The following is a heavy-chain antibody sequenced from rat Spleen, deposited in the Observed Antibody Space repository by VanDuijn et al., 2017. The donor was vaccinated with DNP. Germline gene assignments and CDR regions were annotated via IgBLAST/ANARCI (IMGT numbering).Heavy chain of an antibody. CDR1: GFSLTSYG. CDR3: ARSTTVMSVDF. J-gene: IGHJ2*01. Sequence: QVQLKESGPGLVQPSQTLSLTCTVSGFSLTSYGVNWVRQPPGKGLEWMGRMQSGGGTAYNSALKIRLSISRDTSKSQVFLKMNSVQTEDTAMYFCARSTTVMSVDFWGQGVMVTVSS. CDR2: MQSGGGT. V-gene: IGHV2-19*01. D-gene: IGHD1-1*01.